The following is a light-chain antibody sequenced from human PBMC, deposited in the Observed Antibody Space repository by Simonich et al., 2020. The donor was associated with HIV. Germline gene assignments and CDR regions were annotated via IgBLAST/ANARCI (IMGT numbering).Light chain of an antibody. J-gene: IGKJ3*01. Sequence: EIVMTQSPDTLSVSPGERATLPCRASQSVSINLAWYQQKPGQAPRLLIYGASTRATGIPARFSGSGSGTEFTLTISSMQSEDFAVYYCQQYNNWPPFTFGPGTKVDIK. CDR2: GAS. CDR1: QSVSIN. CDR3: QQYNNWPPFT. V-gene: IGKV3-15*01.